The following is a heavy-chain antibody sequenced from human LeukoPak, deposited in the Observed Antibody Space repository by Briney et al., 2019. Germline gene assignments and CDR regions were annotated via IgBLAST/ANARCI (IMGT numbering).Heavy chain of an antibody. CDR3: AKDQVAVAGTFDY. D-gene: IGHD6-19*01. J-gene: IGHJ4*02. Sequence: PGGSLRLFCAASGFTFSSYAMSWVRQAPGKGLEWVSAISGSGGSTYYADSVKGRFTISRDNSKNTLYLQMSSLRAEDMAVYYCAKDQVAVAGTFDYWGQGTLVTVSS. CDR1: GFTFSSYA. V-gene: IGHV3-23*01. CDR2: ISGSGGST.